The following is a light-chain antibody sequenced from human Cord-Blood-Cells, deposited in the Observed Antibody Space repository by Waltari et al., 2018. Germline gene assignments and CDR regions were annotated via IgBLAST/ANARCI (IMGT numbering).Light chain of an antibody. CDR2: DVS. V-gene: IGLV2-14*03. J-gene: IGLJ1*01. Sequence: QSVLTQPASVSVSPGQSITISCTGTRSDVGGYNYVSWYQQHPGKAPKLMIYDVSNRPSGVSNRFSGSKSGNTASLTISGLQAEDEADYYCSSYTSSSTRVFGTGTKVTVL. CDR1: RSDVGGYNY. CDR3: SSYTSSSTRV.